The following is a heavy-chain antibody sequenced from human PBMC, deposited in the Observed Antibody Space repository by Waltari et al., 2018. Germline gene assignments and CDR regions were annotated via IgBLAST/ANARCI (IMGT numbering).Heavy chain of an antibody. D-gene: IGHD3-10*01. CDR3: ARCPGSYYDY. J-gene: IGHJ4*02. V-gene: IGHV2-70*04. Sequence: QVTLKESGPALVKPTQTLTLTCTFSGFSLSTSGMRVSWIRQPPGKALEWLARIDWDDDKFYSTSLKTRLTISKDTSKNQVVLTMTNMDPVDTATYYCARCPGSYYDYWGQGTLVTVSS. CDR1: GFSLSTSGMR. CDR2: IDWDDDK.